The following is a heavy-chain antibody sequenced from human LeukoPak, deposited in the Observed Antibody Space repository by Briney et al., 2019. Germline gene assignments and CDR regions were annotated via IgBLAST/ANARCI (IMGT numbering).Heavy chain of an antibody. CDR2: IYSSGST. CDR3: ARVYYSSSYDYWYFDL. J-gene: IGHJ2*01. V-gene: IGHV4-39*07. CDR1: GGSISSSSYY. Sequence: PSETLSLTCTVSGGSISSSSYYWGWIRQPPGKGLEWIGSIYSSGSTYYNPSLRSRVTISVDTSKNQFSLKLSSVTAADTAVYYCARVYYSSSYDYWYFDLWGRGTLVTVSS. D-gene: IGHD6-13*01.